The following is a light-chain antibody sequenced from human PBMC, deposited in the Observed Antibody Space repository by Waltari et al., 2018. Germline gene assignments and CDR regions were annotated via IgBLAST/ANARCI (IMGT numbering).Light chain of an antibody. Sequence: QSALTQPASVSGSPGQSIPISCSVPSTAVGSYDLVPWYQQQPGKAPKLMIYEVSKRPSGVSIRFSGSKFDNTASLTISGLQAEDEADYYCSSYANSRIYVFGTGTKVTVL. CDR2: EVS. CDR3: SSYANSRIYV. J-gene: IGLJ1*01. CDR1: STAVGSYDL. V-gene: IGLV2-14*02.